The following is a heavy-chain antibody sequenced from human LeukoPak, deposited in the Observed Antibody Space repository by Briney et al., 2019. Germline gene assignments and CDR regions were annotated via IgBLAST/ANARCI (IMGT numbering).Heavy chain of an antibody. V-gene: IGHV3-48*03. CDR1: GFTFSTYE. CDR3: AKAGDDIVVVPAAYFDY. CDR2: IGSSGSTI. D-gene: IGHD2-2*01. Sequence: GGSLRLSCAASGFTFSTYEMNWVRQAPGRGLEWVSYIGSSGSTIYYADSVKGRFTISRDNAKNSLFLQMNSLRADDTAVYYCAKAGDDIVVVPAAYFDYWGQGTLVTVSS. J-gene: IGHJ4*02.